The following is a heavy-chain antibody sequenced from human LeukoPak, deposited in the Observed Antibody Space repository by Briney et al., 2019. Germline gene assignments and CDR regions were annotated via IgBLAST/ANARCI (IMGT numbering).Heavy chain of an antibody. CDR1: GYTLTELS. J-gene: IGHJ3*02. V-gene: IGHV1-24*01. CDR3: ETGGTRIFGVVIGNDAFDI. D-gene: IGHD3-3*01. CDR2: FDPEDGET. Sequence: ASVKVSCKVSGYTLTELSMHWVRQAPGKGLEWMGGFDPEDGETIYAQKFQGRVTMTEDTSTDTAYMELSSLRSEDTAVYYCETGGTRIFGVVIGNDAFDIWGQGTMVTVSS.